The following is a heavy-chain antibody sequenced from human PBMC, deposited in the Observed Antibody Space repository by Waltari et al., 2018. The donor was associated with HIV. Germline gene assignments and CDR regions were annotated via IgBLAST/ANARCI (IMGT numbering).Heavy chain of an antibody. Sequence: QVQLQESGPGLVKPSETLSLICAVSGYSLSRGYNWGWIRQPPGEGLEGIGSTSYSEGNYYNPSLRSRVTISLDTAKNQFSLNLNAVTAADTAVYFCARRRAQGDFDYWGQGTLVTVSS. J-gene: IGHJ4*02. D-gene: IGHD1-26*01. CDR2: TSYSEGN. V-gene: IGHV4-38-2*01. CDR3: ARRRAQGDFDY. CDR1: GYSLSRGYN.